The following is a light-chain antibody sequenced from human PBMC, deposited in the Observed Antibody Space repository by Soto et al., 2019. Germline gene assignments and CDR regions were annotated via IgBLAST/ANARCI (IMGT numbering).Light chain of an antibody. Sequence: GLTQSAATLSLSPGERATLSYRASLNVNSYLAWYQQKPGQAPRLLIYGASIRATGIPDRFSGSGSGTDFTLTISRLEPEDFAVYFCQQHGSSPWTFGQGTKVDI. CDR2: GAS. CDR3: QQHGSSPWT. V-gene: IGKV3-20*01. J-gene: IGKJ1*01. CDR1: LNVNSY.